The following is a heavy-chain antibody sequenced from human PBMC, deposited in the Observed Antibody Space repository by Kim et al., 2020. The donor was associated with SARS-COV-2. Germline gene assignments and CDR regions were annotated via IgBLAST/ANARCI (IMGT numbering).Heavy chain of an antibody. CDR2: ISSSSSYI. Sequence: GVSLRLSCAASGFTFSSYSMNWVRQAPGKGLEWVSSISSSSSYIYYADSVKGRFTISRDNAKNSLYLQMNSLRAEDTAVYYCARDPHHLYGSGLFFIWGQGTMVTVSS. CDR1: GFTFSSYS. V-gene: IGHV3-21*01. CDR3: ARDPHHLYGSGLFFI. D-gene: IGHD3-10*01. J-gene: IGHJ3*02.